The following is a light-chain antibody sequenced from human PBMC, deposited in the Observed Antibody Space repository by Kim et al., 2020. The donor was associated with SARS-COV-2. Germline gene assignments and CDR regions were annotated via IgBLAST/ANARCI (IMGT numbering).Light chain of an antibody. V-gene: IGKV1-27*01. J-gene: IGKJ4*01. CDR2: GAS. CDR1: QHIRNY. CDR3: QQYDSAPLT. Sequence: ASVGDRVTLNCRARQHIRNYLAWYQQNPGKVPQLLIYGASTLQSGLPSRFSGSGSGTEFPLTINSLQPEDVASYYCQQYDSAPLTFGGGTKVDIK.